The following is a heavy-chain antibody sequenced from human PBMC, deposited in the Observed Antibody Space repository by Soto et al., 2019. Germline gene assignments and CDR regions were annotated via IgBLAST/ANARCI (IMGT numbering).Heavy chain of an antibody. Sequence: QVQLVESGGGVVQPGRSLRLSCAASGFTFSSYGMHWVRQAPGKGLEWVAVISYDGSNKYYADSVKGRFTISRDNSKTTLYLKMNSLRAEDTAVYYCAKGSTAMTYFDYWGQGTLVTVSS. CDR2: ISYDGSNK. V-gene: IGHV3-30*18. J-gene: IGHJ4*02. CDR3: AKGSTAMTYFDY. D-gene: IGHD5-18*01. CDR1: GFTFSSYG.